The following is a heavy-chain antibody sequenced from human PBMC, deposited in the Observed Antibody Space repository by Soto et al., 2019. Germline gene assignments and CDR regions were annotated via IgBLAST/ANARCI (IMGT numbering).Heavy chain of an antibody. CDR1: GFTFSSYG. Sequence: GGSLRLSCAASGFTFSSYGMHWVRQAPGKGLEWVAVISYDGSNKYYADSVKGRFTISRDNSKNTLYLQMNSLRAEDTAVYYCAKDPYNWNDDVFSAIDYWGQGTLVTVSS. J-gene: IGHJ4*02. D-gene: IGHD1-1*01. CDR3: AKDPYNWNDDVFSAIDY. V-gene: IGHV3-30*18. CDR2: ISYDGSNK.